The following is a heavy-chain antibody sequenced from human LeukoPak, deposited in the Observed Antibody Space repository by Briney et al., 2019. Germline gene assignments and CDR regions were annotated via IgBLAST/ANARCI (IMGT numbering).Heavy chain of an antibody. CDR3: ARDYKYAFDN. CDR1: GFTFSDYS. Sequence: GGSLRLSCAASGFTFSDYSMNWVRQAPGKGLEWISYIGIDSGNTNYADSVKGRFTISGDKAKNSMYLQMNSLRVEDTAVYYCARDYKYAFDNWGQGTLVTVSS. CDR2: IGIDSGNT. D-gene: IGHD5-24*01. V-gene: IGHV3-48*01. J-gene: IGHJ4*02.